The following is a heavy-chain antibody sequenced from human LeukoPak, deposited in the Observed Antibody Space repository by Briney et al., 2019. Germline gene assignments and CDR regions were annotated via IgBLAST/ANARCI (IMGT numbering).Heavy chain of an antibody. D-gene: IGHD6-19*01. Sequence: ASVKVSCKASGYTFTGYYIHWVRQAPGQGLEWMGWISPNSGGTNYAQTFQGRVTMTRDTSISTAYMELGSLKSDDTAVYFCARTPYNSGWFDSWGQGTLVTVSS. V-gene: IGHV1-2*02. CDR1: GYTFTGYY. CDR3: ARTPYNSGWFDS. CDR2: ISPNSGGT. J-gene: IGHJ5*01.